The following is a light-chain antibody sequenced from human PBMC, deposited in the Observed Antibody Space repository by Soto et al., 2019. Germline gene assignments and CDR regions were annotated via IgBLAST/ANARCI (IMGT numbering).Light chain of an antibody. J-gene: IGKJ1*01. V-gene: IGKV1-5*01. CDR1: QSSSW. CDR2: DVS. CDR3: QQYTNSPWT. Sequence: DIQMTQSPPTLSASVGDRVTITCRASQSSSWLAWYQQRPGKAPNLLIYDVSSLESGVPSRFSGSGSGTEFTLTISSLQPDDFATYYCQQYTNSPWTFGQGTKVEIK.